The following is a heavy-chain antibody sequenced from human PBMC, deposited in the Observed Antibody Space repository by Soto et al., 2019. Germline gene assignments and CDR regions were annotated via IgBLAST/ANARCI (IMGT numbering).Heavy chain of an antibody. J-gene: IGHJ4*02. D-gene: IGHD3-3*01. CDR3: ARAMEWLPTAPDY. CDR1: GGSISSGDYY. CDR2: IYYSGST. V-gene: IGHV4-30-4*01. Sequence: QVQLQESGPGLVKPSQTLSLTCTVSGGSISSGDYYWSWIRQPPGKGLEWIGYIYYSGSTYYNPSLKSRVXXSXAXXKNQFSLKLSSVTAADTAVYYCARAMEWLPTAPDYWGQGTLVTVSS.